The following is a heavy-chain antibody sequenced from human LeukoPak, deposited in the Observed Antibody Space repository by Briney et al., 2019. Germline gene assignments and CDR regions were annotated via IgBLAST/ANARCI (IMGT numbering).Heavy chain of an antibody. V-gene: IGHV1-8*01. CDR2: MNPNSGNT. D-gene: IGHD1-26*01. CDR1: GYTFTSYD. J-gene: IGHJ3*02. CDR3: ATSGSYYLDAFDI. Sequence: ASVKVSCKASGYTFTSYDINWVRQATGQGLEWMGWMNPNSGNTGYAQKFQGRVTMTRNTSISTAYMELSSLRSEDTAVYYCATSGSYYLDAFDIWGQGTMVTVSS.